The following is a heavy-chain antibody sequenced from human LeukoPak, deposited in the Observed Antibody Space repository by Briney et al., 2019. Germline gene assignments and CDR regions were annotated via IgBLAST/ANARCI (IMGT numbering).Heavy chain of an antibody. V-gene: IGHV4-38-2*02. Sequence: SETLSLTCTVSDYSISSGYYWGWIRRPPGKGLEWIGSVYHSGSTYYNPSLKSRVAMSVDTSKNQFSLYPTSVTAADTAVYYCARGTSGGNPYFDYWGQGTLVTVSS. D-gene: IGHD2-15*01. J-gene: IGHJ4*02. CDR1: DYSISSGYY. CDR2: VYHSGST. CDR3: ARGTSGGNPYFDY.